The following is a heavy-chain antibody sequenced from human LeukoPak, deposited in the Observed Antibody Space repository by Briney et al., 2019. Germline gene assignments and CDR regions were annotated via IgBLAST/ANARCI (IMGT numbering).Heavy chain of an antibody. CDR2: ISYDGSNK. J-gene: IGHJ5*02. CDR1: GFTFSSYG. Sequence: GGSLRLSCAASGFTFSSYGMHWVRQAPGKGLEWVAVISYDGSNKYYADSVKGRFTISRDNSKNTLYLQMNSLRAEDTAVYYCAREVLLGQFDPWGQGTLVTVSS. CDR3: AREVLLGQFDP. V-gene: IGHV3-30*03.